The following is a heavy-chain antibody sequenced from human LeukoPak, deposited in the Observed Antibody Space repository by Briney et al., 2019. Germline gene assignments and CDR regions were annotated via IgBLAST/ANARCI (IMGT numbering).Heavy chain of an antibody. Sequence: PGGSLRLSCAVFGSGFPFSNAWMSWVRQAPGKGLEWVSAISGSGGSTYYADSVKGRFTISRDNSKNTLYLQMNSLRAEDTAVYYCAKGLVVVPAGHFDYWGQGTLVTVSS. V-gene: IGHV3-23*01. J-gene: IGHJ4*02. CDR2: ISGSGGST. CDR1: GFPFSNAW. CDR3: AKGLVVVPAGHFDY. D-gene: IGHD2-2*01.